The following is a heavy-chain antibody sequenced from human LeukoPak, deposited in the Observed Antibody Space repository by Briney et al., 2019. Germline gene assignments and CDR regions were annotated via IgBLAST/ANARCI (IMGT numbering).Heavy chain of an antibody. CDR3: TREGLYDEGKFDY. D-gene: IGHD5/OR15-5a*01. CDR1: GFTFGDYA. Sequence: GGSLRLSCTASGFTFGDYAMSWFRQAPGKGLEWVGFIRSKAYGGTTEYAASVKGRFTISRDDSKSIAYLQMNSLKTEGTAVYYCTREGLYDEGKFDYWGQGTLVTVSS. J-gene: IGHJ4*02. CDR2: IRSKAYGGTT. V-gene: IGHV3-49*03.